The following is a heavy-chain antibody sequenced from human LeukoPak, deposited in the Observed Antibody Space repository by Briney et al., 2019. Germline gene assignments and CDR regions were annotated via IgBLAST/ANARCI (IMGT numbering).Heavy chain of an antibody. CDR2: TSHAGIS. CDR1: GESIRSTTF. D-gene: IGHD6-13*01. CDR3: ARRGGHSWDVGNWFDP. J-gene: IGHJ5*02. V-gene: IGHV4-39*01. Sequence: PSETLSLTCSVSGESIRSTTFWGWIRQSPGMGLEWIASTSHAGISYYNPSPSSRATVSADSSKNQFSLRLSSVTAADTAVYYCARRGGHSWDVGNWFDPWGQGTPVTVSS.